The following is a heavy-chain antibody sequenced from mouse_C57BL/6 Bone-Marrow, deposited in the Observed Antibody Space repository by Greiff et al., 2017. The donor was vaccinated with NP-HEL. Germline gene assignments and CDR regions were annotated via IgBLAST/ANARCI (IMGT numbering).Heavy chain of an antibody. Sequence: EVKLMESGGDLVKPGGSLKLSCAASGFTFSSYGMSWVRQTPDKRLEWVATISSGGSYTYYPDSVKGRFTISRDNAKNTLYLQMSSLKSEDTAMYYCARHGYDYDHYFDYWGQGTTLTVSS. V-gene: IGHV5-6*01. D-gene: IGHD2-4*01. J-gene: IGHJ2*01. CDR3: ARHGYDYDHYFDY. CDR1: GFTFSSYG. CDR2: ISSGGSYT.